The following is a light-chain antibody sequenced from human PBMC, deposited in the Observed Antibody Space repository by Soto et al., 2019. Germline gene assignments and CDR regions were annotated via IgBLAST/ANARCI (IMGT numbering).Light chain of an antibody. CDR2: EVN. Sequence: SARTKPASLSGSPGQSITISCTGTSSDIGAYDYVSWFQQHPGKAPKLMISEVNNRPSGVSNRFSGSKSGNTAYLTISGLQVEDESEYFCFSFTPTSTPVFGSEPKVTVL. V-gene: IGLV2-14*01. CDR1: SSDIGAYDY. J-gene: IGLJ1*01. CDR3: FSFTPTSTPV.